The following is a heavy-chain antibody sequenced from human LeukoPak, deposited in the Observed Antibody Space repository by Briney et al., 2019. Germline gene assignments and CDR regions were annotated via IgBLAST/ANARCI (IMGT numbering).Heavy chain of an antibody. V-gene: IGHV4-61*02. Sequence: PSETLSLTCPVSGGSISSSSYYWSWIRQPAGKGLEWIGRIYTSGSTNYNPSLESRVTISVDTSRNQFSLKLSSVTAADTAVYYCARDGRLEGCGGDCYPDYWGQGTLVTVSS. CDR1: GGSISSSSYY. CDR3: ARDGRLEGCGGDCYPDY. D-gene: IGHD2-21*01. J-gene: IGHJ4*02. CDR2: IYTSGST.